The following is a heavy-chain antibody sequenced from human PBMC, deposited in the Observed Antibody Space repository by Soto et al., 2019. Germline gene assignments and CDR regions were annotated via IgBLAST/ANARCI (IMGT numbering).Heavy chain of an antibody. CDR2: IWYDGSDK. Sequence: QVQLVESGGGVVQPGRSLRLSCAASRFTFSGFGMHWVRQAPGKGLEWVAIIWYDGSDKYYADSVKGRFTISRDNSKNTLYLQMNSLRAEDTAVYHCAFGNLSYYFDYWGQGTPVTVSS. J-gene: IGHJ4*02. CDR3: AFGNLSYYFDY. V-gene: IGHV3-33*01. CDR1: RFTFSGFG. D-gene: IGHD3-16*01.